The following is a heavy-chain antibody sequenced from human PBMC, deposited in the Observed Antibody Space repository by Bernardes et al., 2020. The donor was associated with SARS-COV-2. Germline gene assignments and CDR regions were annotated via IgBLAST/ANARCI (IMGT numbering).Heavy chain of an antibody. CDR3: ATSFYGSGNFYNRYYYYPMDV. J-gene: IGHJ6*02. CDR2: FDPEDGET. CDR1: GYTLTELS. D-gene: IGHD3-10*01. Sequence: ASVKVSCKVSGYTLTELSMHWVRQAPGKGLEWMGGFDPEDGETIYAQKFQGRVTMTEDTSTDTAYMELSSLRSEDTAVYYCATSFYGSGNFYNRYYYYPMDVWGQGTAVTVSS. V-gene: IGHV1-24*01.